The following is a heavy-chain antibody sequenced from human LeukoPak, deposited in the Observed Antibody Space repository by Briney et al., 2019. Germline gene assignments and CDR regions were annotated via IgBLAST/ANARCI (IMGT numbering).Heavy chain of an antibody. D-gene: IGHD2-15*01. Sequence: SETLSLTCAVSGDSIRSNYWSWIRQSPGKGLEWIGYIYHTGSTNYNPSLKSRVTISVDTSKNQFSLKLSSVTAADTAVYYCARSGGGSASFDYWGQGTLVTVSS. V-gene: IGHV4-59*08. CDR2: IYHTGST. CDR1: GDSIRSNY. CDR3: ARSGGGSASFDY. J-gene: IGHJ4*02.